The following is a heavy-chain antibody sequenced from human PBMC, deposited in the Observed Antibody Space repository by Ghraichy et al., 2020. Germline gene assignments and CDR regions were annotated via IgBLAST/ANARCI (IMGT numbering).Heavy chain of an antibody. CDR1: GGSFSGYY. Sequence: SETLSLTCAVYGGSFSGYYWSWIRQPPGKGLEWIGEINHSGSTNYNPSLKSRVTISVDTSKNQFSLKLSSVTAADTAVYYCARVVRAVAGTSRYYYYGMDVWGQGTTVTVSS. CDR2: INHSGST. J-gene: IGHJ6*02. V-gene: IGHV4-34*01. D-gene: IGHD6-19*01. CDR3: ARVVRAVAGTSRYYYYGMDV.